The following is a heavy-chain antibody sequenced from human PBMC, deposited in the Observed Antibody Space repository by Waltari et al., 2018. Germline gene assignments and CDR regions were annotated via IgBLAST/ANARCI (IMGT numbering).Heavy chain of an antibody. J-gene: IGHJ6*03. CDR1: GGSISSYY. D-gene: IGHD2-2*01. CDR3: ARAADPYYYYYMDV. CDR2: IYYSGRT. Sequence: QVQLQESGPGLVKPSETLSLTCTVSGGSISSYYWSWIRQPPGKGLEWMGYIYYSGRTNYNPSLKSRVTISVDTSKIQFSLKLSSVTAADTAVYYCARAADPYYYYYMDVWGKGTTVTISS. V-gene: IGHV4-59*01.